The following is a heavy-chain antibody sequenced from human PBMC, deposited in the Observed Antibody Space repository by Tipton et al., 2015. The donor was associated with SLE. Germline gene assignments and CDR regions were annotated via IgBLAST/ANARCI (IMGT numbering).Heavy chain of an antibody. CDR3: SRGFCSGGIFSSPDAFDI. D-gene: IGHD2-15*01. CDR1: GFTFSNYS. J-gene: IGHJ3*02. Sequence: SLRLSCAASGFTFSNYSMTWVRQAPGKGLEWVGYIRRKAYGGTTEYAASVKVRFTISRDDYKSIAYLQMNSLKTEDTAVYYCSRGFCSGGIFSSPDAFDIWGQGTMVTVSS. V-gene: IGHV3-49*04. CDR2: IRRKAYGGTT.